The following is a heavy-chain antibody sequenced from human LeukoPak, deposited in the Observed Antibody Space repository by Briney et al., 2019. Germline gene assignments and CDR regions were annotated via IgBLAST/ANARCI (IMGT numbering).Heavy chain of an antibody. Sequence: HPGGSLRLSCAASGFTFSSYWMSWVRQAPGKGLEWVANIKQDGSEKYYVDSVKGRFTISRDNSKNTLYLQMNSLRAEDTAVYYCARDIWGFYVWGSYPGYWGQGTLVTVSS. CDR1: GFTFSSYW. J-gene: IGHJ4*02. V-gene: IGHV3-7*01. CDR3: ARDIWGFYVWGSYPGY. CDR2: IKQDGSEK. D-gene: IGHD3-16*01.